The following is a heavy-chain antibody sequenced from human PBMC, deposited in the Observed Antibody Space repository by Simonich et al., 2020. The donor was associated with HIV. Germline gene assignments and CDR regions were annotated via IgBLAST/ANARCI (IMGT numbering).Heavy chain of an antibody. CDR2: INNSGST. J-gene: IGHJ4*02. D-gene: IGHD2-2*01. Sequence: QVQLQQWGAGLLKPSETLSLTCAVYGGSFSGSYWSWIRQPPGTGLEWIGEINNSGSTNYNPSLKSRVTISVDTSKNQFSLKLSSVTAADTAVYYCARGFYQRLYYFDYWGQGTLVTVSS. V-gene: IGHV4-34*01. CDR1: GGSFSGSY. CDR3: ARGFYQRLYYFDY.